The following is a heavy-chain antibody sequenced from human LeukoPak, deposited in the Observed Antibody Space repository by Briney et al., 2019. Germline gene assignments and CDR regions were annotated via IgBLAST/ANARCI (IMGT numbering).Heavy chain of an antibody. CDR3: ARQMGVASRKNYFDS. Sequence: GESLKISCQASGYNFTRYWIGWVRQMPGKGLEWMGLLYPRDSDTRYSPSFQGQVTFSADNSINTAYLQWSSLRASGTAIYYCARQMGVASRKNYFDSWGQGTLVTVSA. D-gene: IGHD5-12*01. CDR1: GYNFTRYW. CDR2: LYPRDSDT. V-gene: IGHV5-51*01. J-gene: IGHJ4*02.